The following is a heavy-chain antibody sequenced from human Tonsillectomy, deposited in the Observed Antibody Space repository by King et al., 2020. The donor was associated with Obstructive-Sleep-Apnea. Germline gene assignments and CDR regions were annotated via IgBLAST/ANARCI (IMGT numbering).Heavy chain of an antibody. CDR2: IFHGGST. D-gene: IGHD3-10*01. CDR1: GYSISNGYY. Sequence: QLQESGPRLVKPSETLSLTCSVFGYSISNGYYWGWIRQPPGRGLEWIGSIFHGGSTYYSPSLKSRVTISLDTSKNQFSLKLSSVTAADTAVYYCAREGYYYGSGNYQGYWGQGTLVTVSS. CDR3: AREGYYYGSGNYQGY. J-gene: IGHJ4*02. V-gene: IGHV4-38-2*02.